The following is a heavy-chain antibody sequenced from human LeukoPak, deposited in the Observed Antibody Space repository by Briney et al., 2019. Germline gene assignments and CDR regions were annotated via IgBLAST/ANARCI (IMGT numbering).Heavy chain of an antibody. D-gene: IGHD3-9*01. V-gene: IGHV3-30*04. CDR2: ISYDGSNK. CDR3: ARDHEYSRVILSD. CDR1: GFTFSSYA. J-gene: IGHJ4*02. Sequence: GGSLRLSCAASGFTFSSYAIHWVRQAPGKGLEWVAVISYDGSNKYYADSVKGRFTISRDNSKNTLYLQMNSLRAEDTAVYYCARDHEYSRVILSDWGQGTLVTVSS.